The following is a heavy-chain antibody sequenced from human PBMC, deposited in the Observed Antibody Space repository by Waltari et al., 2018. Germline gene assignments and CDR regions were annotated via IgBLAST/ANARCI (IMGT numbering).Heavy chain of an antibody. D-gene: IGHD5-18*01. CDR3: ARTGGYSYGGGGFDMDV. CDR2: IIPIFGTA. Sequence: QVQLVQSGAEVKKPGSSVKVSCKASGGTFSSYAISWVRQAPGQGLEWMGGIIPIFGTANYAQKFQGRVTVTADESTSTAYMELSSLRSEDTAVYYCARTGGYSYGGGGFDMDVWGKGTTVTISS. V-gene: IGHV1-69*12. CDR1: GGTFSSYA. J-gene: IGHJ6*03.